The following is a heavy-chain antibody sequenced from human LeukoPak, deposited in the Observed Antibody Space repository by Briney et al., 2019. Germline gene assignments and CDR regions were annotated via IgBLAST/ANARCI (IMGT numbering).Heavy chain of an antibody. Sequence: SETLSLTCTVSGGPISSNTYYWGWIRQPPGKGLEWIGNIYYSGSTYYNVSLKSRVTISVDTSKNQFSLKLSSVTAADTSMYYCARLDYYGSPAQGRYVDYWGQGTQVTVSS. CDR2: IYYSGST. D-gene: IGHD3-10*01. V-gene: IGHV4-39*01. CDR3: ARLDYYGSPAQGRYVDY. CDR1: GGPISSNTYY. J-gene: IGHJ4*02.